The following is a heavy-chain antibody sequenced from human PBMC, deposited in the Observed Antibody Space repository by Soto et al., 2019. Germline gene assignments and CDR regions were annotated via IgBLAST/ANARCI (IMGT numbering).Heavy chain of an antibody. CDR2: IYNGGTT. Sequence: QVQLQESGPGLVKPSQTLSLTCTVSGGSISNVNYCWSWIRQSPDKGLEWIGHIYNGGTTYNNPCGASRFSISIDASNNRISLKLSSVSAADTAVYYCARGPSGDKVDYWCQGTLVTVSA. V-gene: IGHV4-30-4*01. CDR1: GGSISNVNYC. D-gene: IGHD7-27*01. CDR3: ARGPSGDKVDY. J-gene: IGHJ4*02.